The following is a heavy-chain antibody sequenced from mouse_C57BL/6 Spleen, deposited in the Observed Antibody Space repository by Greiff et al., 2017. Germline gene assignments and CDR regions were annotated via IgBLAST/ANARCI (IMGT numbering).Heavy chain of an antibody. CDR2: INPSTGGT. D-gene: IGHD4-1*01. V-gene: IGHV1-43*01. Sequence: VQLKESGPELVKPGASVKISCKASGYSFTGYYMHWVKQSSEKSLEWIGEINPSTGGTSYNQKFKGKATLTVDKSSSTAYMQLKSLTSEDSAVYYCARDLTGNYYAMDYWGQGTSVTVSS. J-gene: IGHJ4*01. CDR3: ARDLTGNYYAMDY. CDR1: GYSFTGYY.